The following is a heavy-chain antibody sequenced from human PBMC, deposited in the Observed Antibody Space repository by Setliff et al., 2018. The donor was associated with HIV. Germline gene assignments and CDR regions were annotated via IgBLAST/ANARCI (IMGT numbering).Heavy chain of an antibody. CDR2: VRHDGDVQ. J-gene: IGHJ4*02. V-gene: IGHV3-30*02. CDR1: GFTISSYH. Sequence: SLRLSCAASGFTISSYHIHWVRQAPGKGLEWVAFVRHDGDVQIYADSVKGRFTASRDNPKNTVSLQLNSLRIEDTAVYYCARDFSWATDSWGQGTLVTVSS. CDR3: ARDFSWATDS. D-gene: IGHD2-15*01.